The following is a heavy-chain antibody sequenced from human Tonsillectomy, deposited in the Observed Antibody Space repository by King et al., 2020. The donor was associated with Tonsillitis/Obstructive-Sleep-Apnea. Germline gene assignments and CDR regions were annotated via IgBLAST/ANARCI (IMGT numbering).Heavy chain of an antibody. CDR3: ARARASEWLGTQFQH. V-gene: IGHV1-18*01. CDR2: ISAYNGNT. D-gene: IGHD6-19*01. CDR1: GYTFTSYG. Sequence: VQLVQSGAEVKKPGASVKVSCKASGYTFTSYGISWVRQAPGQGLEWMGWISAYNGNTNYAQKLQGRVTMTTDTSTRTAYMELRSLRADDTAVYYCARARASEWLGTQFQHWGQGTLVTVSS. J-gene: IGHJ1*01.